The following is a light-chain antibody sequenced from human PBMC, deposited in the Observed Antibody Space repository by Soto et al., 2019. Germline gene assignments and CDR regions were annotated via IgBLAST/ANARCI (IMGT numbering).Light chain of an antibody. CDR3: LQHTYIWS. Sequence: DIQMTQSPPSLSASVGDRVTITCRASQDVSNDLGWFQQKPGKAPKRLIFGASNLESGVPSRFSGNGSGTEFILTITNLQPEDFATYYCLQHTYIWSFGQGPKGDSK. CDR1: QDVSND. CDR2: GAS. J-gene: IGKJ1*01. V-gene: IGKV1-17*02.